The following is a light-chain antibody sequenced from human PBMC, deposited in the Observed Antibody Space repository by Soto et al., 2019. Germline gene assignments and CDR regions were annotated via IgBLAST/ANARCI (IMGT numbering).Light chain of an antibody. CDR3: TSYAGGNNV. J-gene: IGLJ1*01. V-gene: IGLV2-8*01. Sequence: QSAPTQPHSASGSPGQSVTISCTGTSSDVGGYNYVSWYQQHPGKVPKLMVYEVNKRPSGVPDRFSGSKSGNTASLTVSGLQAEDEADYYCTSYAGGNNVFGTGTKLTVL. CDR2: EVN. CDR1: SSDVGGYNY.